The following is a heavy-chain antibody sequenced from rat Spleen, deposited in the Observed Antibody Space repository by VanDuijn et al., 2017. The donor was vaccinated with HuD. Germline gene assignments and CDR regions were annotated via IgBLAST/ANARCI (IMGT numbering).Heavy chain of an antibody. J-gene: IGHJ3*01. CDR1: GFTYSNYV. CDR3: AKGGTGSYNWFAY. V-gene: IGHV5S13*01. D-gene: IGHD5-1*01. CDR2: ISTGGGNT. Sequence: EVQLVESGGGLVQPGRSLKLSCAASGFTYSNYVMAWVRQAPTKGLEWVASISTGGGNTYYRDSVKGRFTISRDNAKNTLYLQMDSLRSEDTATDYCAKGGTGSYNWFAYWGQGTLVTVSS.